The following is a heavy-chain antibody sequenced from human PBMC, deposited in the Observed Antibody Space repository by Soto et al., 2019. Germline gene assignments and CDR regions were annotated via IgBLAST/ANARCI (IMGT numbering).Heavy chain of an antibody. CDR2: ISSSSSTM. D-gene: IGHD3-16*01. CDR1: GFTFSDYS. CDR3: ARGDYYYYGLDV. J-gene: IGHJ6*02. V-gene: IGHV3-48*02. Sequence: GGSLRFSCAASGFTFSDYSMNWVRQAPGKGLEWLSSISSSSSTMYYADSVKGRFTISRDDAKNSLYLQMNSLRDEDTAVYYCARGDYYYYGLDVWGQGTTVTVSS.